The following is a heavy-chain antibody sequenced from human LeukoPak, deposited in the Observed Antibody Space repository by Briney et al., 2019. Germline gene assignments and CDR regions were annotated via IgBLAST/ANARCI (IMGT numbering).Heavy chain of an antibody. Sequence: PGGSLRLSCSASGFTFSSYAMHWVRQAPGKGLEYVSAISSNGGSTYYADSVKGRFTISRDNSKNTLFLQMNSLRAEDTAKYYCAKDQGSGAFDMWGQGTMVIVSS. CDR1: GFTFSSYA. J-gene: IGHJ3*02. CDR3: AKDQGSGAFDM. V-gene: IGHV3-64*04. CDR2: ISSNGGST.